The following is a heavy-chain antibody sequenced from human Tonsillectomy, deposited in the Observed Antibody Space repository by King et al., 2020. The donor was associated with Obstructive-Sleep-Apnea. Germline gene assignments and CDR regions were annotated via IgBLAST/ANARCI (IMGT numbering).Heavy chain of an antibody. CDR1: GFTFSSYA. CDR3: VIGIQEITIFGVVIITGRADYYYYGMDV. V-gene: IGHV3-64D*06. CDR2: ISSNGGST. J-gene: IGHJ6*02. D-gene: IGHD3-3*01. Sequence: VQLVESGGGLVQPGGSLRLSCSASGFTFSSYAMHWVRQAPGKGLEYVSAISSNGGSTYYADSVKGRFTISRDNSKNTLYLQMSSLRAEDTAVYYCVIGIQEITIFGVVIITGRADYYYYGMDVWGQGTTVTVSS.